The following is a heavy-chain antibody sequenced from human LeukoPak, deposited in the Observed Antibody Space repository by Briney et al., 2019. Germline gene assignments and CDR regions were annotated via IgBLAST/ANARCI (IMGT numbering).Heavy chain of an antibody. CDR2: ISYDGSNK. CDR1: GFTFSSYA. V-gene: IGHV3-30-3*01. Sequence: PGGSLRLSCAASGFTFSSYAMHWVRQAPGKGLEWVAVISYDGSNKYYADSVKGRFTISRDNSKNTLYLQMNSLRAEDTAVYYCARVPRVVPAVTPRYSYFDYWGQGTLVTVSS. CDR3: ARVPRVVPAVTPRYSYFDY. J-gene: IGHJ4*02. D-gene: IGHD2-2*01.